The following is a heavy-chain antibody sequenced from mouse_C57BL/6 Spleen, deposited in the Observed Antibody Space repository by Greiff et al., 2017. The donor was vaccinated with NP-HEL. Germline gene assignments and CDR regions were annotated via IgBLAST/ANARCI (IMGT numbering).Heavy chain of an antibody. J-gene: IGHJ4*01. CDR1: GYTFTSYW. CDR2: IYPGNSDT. Sequence: EVQLQQSGTVLARPGASVKMSCKTSGYTFTSYWMHWVKQRPGQGLEWIGAIYPGNSDTSYNQKFKGKAKLTAVTSASTAYMELSSLTNEDSAVYYWTRTVEGYYAMDYWGQGTSVTVSS. D-gene: IGHD1-1*01. V-gene: IGHV1-5*01. CDR3: TRTVEGYYAMDY.